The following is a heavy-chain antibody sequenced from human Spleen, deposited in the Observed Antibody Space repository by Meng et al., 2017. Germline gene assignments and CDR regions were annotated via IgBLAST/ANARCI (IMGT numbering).Heavy chain of an antibody. CDR1: GGTFSSYA. Sequence: SVKVSCKASGGTFSSYAISWVRQAPGQGLEWMGGIIPIFGTANYAQKFQGRVTITADESTSTAYMELSSLRSEDTAVYYCARGRTDDYGDSYGMDVWGQGNTVNGAS. J-gene: IGHJ6*02. CDR3: ARGRTDDYGDSYGMDV. CDR2: IIPIFGTA. D-gene: IGHD4-17*01. V-gene: IGHV1-69*13.